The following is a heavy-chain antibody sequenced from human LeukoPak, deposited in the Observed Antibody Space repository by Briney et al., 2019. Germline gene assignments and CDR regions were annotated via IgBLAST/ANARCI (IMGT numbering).Heavy chain of an antibody. J-gene: IGHJ6*03. D-gene: IGHD6-6*01. CDR1: GFTFSSYS. CDR3: AKSSDYYYYYYMDV. V-gene: IGHV3-21*04. Sequence: GGSLRLSCAASGFTFSSYSMNWVRQAPGKGLEWVSSISSSSSYIYYADSVKGRFTISRDNAKNSLYLQMNSLRAEDTAVYYCAKSSDYYYYYYMDVWGKGTMVTVSS. CDR2: ISSSSSYI.